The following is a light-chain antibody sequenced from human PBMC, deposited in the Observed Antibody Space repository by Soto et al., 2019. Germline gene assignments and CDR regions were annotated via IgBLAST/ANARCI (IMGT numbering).Light chain of an antibody. CDR2: ANI. J-gene: IGLJ3*02. CDR3: ATWDTSRSAVV. Sequence: QSVLPQPPSVSAAPGQRVTISCSGSTSNILNNFVSWYQHVPGRAPKLLIYANIKRPSGIPDRFSGSKPGTSATLDITGLQTEDEADYYCATWDTSRSAVVFGGGTKLTVL. CDR1: TSNILNNF. V-gene: IGLV1-51*01.